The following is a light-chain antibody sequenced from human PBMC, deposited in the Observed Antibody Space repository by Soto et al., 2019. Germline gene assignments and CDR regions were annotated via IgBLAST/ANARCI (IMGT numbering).Light chain of an antibody. J-gene: IGKJ1*01. CDR3: QQYYSTPWK. Sequence: DIVMTQSPDSLAVSLGWRGTINCKSSQSVLYSSNNKNNLAWYQQKPGQPPKLLIYWASSRESGVHVRFSGSGSGTDFTLAISSLQAEDVAIYYCQQYYSTPWKFGQGTKVDIK. V-gene: IGKV4-1*01. CDR1: QSVLYSSNNKNN. CDR2: WAS.